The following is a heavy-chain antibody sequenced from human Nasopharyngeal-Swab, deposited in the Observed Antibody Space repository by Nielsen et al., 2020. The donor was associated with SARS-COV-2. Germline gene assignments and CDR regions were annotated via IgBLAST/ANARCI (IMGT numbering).Heavy chain of an antibody. CDR3: ASGERRAARPTGGYFDY. Sequence: SETLSLTCTVSGGSISSYYWSWIRQPPGKGLEWIGYIYYSGSTNYNPYLKSRVTISVDTSKNQFSLKLSSVTAADTAVYYCASGERRAARPTGGYFDYWGQGTLVIVSS. CDR2: IYYSGST. CDR1: GGSISSYY. V-gene: IGHV4-59*01. J-gene: IGHJ4*02. D-gene: IGHD6-6*01.